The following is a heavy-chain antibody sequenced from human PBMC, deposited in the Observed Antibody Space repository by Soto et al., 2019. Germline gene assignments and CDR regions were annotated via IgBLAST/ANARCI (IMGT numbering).Heavy chain of an antibody. CDR1: GFTLSDHY. Sequence: EVQLVESGGGLVQPGGSLRLSCAASGFTLSDHYMDWVRQAPGRGLEWVGRTRNKANGYSTEYAAAVKGRFIVSSDDSLNSLHLQMNSLKTEDTAVYYCVRTSHYGSGSWNFDFWGQGTLVTVSS. J-gene: IGHJ4*02. CDR2: TRNKANGYST. CDR3: VRTSHYGSGSWNFDF. D-gene: IGHD3-10*01. V-gene: IGHV3-72*01.